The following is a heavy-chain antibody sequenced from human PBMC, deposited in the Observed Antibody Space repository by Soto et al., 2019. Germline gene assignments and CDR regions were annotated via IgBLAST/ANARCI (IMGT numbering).Heavy chain of an antibody. CDR1: GYNFANYW. CDR2: IFPGDSDT. Sequence: GESLKISCKGSGYNFANYWIGWVRQMPGKGLEWMGMIFPGDSDTKNSPSLQGQITMSVDKSDSSAYLQWRSLKASDTAMYYCARQAPRGYTYAKYYFEYWGQGTLVTVSS. J-gene: IGHJ4*02. CDR3: ARQAPRGYTYAKYYFEY. V-gene: IGHV5-51*01. D-gene: IGHD5-18*01.